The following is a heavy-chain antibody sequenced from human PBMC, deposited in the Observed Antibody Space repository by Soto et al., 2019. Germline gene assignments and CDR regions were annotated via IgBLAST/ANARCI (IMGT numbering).Heavy chain of an antibody. V-gene: IGHV4-34*12. J-gene: IGHJ4*02. CDR2: TFHSGYT. CDR3: ARSVPSINCPFVY. D-gene: IGHD1-1*01. Sequence: SETLSLTCAVYGGSFSGYIWHWIRQPPGEGLEWIGETFHSGYTNYNPSLKSRVTISVDTSKNQFSLRLSSVTAADTAVYYCARSVPSINCPFVYWGPGILVTGSS. CDR1: GGSFSGYI.